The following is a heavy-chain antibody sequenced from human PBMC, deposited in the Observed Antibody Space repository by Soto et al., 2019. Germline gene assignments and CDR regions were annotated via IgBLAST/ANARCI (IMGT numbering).Heavy chain of an antibody. CDR2: VIGTGIDT. CDR1: GFTFTNYA. J-gene: IGHJ4*02. V-gene: IGHV3-23*01. D-gene: IGHD2-15*01. Sequence: EVQLLESGGGLVQPGGSLRLSCAASGFTFTNYAMNWVRHSPGQGLEWVASVIGTGIDTYHAASVKGRFTISRDNSRNTMYLEMNRLRAEYTAMYHCAKATRGQCIGAHCYAFDFWGQGILVTVS. CDR3: AKATRGQCIGAHCYAFDF.